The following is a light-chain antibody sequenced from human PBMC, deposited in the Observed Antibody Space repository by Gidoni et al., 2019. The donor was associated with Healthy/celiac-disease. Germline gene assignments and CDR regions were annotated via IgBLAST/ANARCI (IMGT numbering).Light chain of an antibody. CDR1: SSNIGAGYD. V-gene: IGLV1-40*01. CDR2: GNS. CDR3: QSYDSSLSVPWV. J-gene: IGLJ3*02. Sequence: QSVLTPPPSVSGAPVQSAPISCTGSSSNIGAGYDVHWYQQRPGTAPKLLIYGNSNRPSGVPDRFSGSKSGTAASLAITGLQAEDEADYYCQSYDSSLSVPWVFGGGTKLTVL.